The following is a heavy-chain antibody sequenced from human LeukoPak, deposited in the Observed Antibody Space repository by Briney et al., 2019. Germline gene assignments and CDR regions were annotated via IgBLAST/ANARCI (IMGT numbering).Heavy chain of an antibody. CDR2: ISYDGSNK. CDR3: AKDSGIAAAGTWGGDY. CDR1: GFTFSSYG. D-gene: IGHD6-13*01. J-gene: IGHJ4*02. V-gene: IGHV3-30*18. Sequence: PGGSLRLSCAASGFTFSSYGMHWVRQAPGKGLEWVAVISYDGSNKYYADSVKGRFTISRDNSKNTLYLQMNSLRAEDTAVYYCAKDSGIAAAGTWGGDYWGQGTLVTVSS.